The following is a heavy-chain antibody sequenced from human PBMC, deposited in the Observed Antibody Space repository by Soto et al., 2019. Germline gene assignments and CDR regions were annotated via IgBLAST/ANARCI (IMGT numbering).Heavy chain of an antibody. J-gene: IGHJ4*02. D-gene: IGHD6-13*01. V-gene: IGHV1-69*13. CDR1: GGTFSSYS. Sequence: SVKVSCKASGGTFSSYSISWVRQAPGQGLEWMGGIIPIFGTANYAQKFQGRVTITADESTSTAYMELSSLRSEDTAVYYCAREGYSSSWYYRPYYFDYWGQGTLVTVSS. CDR3: AREGYSSSWYYRPYYFDY. CDR2: IIPIFGTA.